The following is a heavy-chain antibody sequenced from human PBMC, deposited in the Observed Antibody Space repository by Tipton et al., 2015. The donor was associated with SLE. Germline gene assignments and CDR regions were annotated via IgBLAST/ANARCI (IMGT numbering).Heavy chain of an antibody. J-gene: IGHJ4*02. CDR1: GFTFSRYG. V-gene: IGHV3-23*01. D-gene: IGHD2-21*02. Sequence: SLRLSCAASGFTFSRYGMHWVRQAPGKGPEWVSGISRRSGDHTYYADSVKGRFTISRDNSKNTLYLQMNSLRAEDTGVYYCANGREGLVATRDFWGQGTLVTVSS. CDR3: ANGREGLVATRDF. CDR2: ISRRSGDHT.